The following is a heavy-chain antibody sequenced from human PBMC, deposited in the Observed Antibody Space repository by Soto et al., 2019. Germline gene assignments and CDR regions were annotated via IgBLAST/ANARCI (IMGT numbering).Heavy chain of an antibody. CDR1: GGSVSSGSYY. D-gene: IGHD3-3*01. Sequence: SETLSLTCTVSGGSVSSGSYYWSWIRQPPGKGPEWIGYIYYSGSTNYNPSLKSRVTISVDTSKNQFSLKLSSVTAADTAVYYCARGTGITYYDFWSGYYPDYYYYNMDVWGQGTTVTVSS. CDR2: IYYSGST. CDR3: ARGTGITYYDFWSGYYPDYYYYNMDV. J-gene: IGHJ6*02. V-gene: IGHV4-61*01.